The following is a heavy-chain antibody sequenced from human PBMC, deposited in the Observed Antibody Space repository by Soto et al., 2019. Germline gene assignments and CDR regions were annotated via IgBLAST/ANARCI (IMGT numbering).Heavy chain of an antibody. CDR3: ARGPYGMDV. V-gene: IGHV3-11*06. Sequence: GGSLRLSCAASGFTFSDYYMTWIRQAPGKGLEWVSYISSSSSNADYADSVKGRFSIWRDNAKNSVYLQMNSLRGEDTAVYYCARGPYGMDVWGQGTTVTVSS. CDR1: GFTFSDYY. CDR2: ISSSSSNA. J-gene: IGHJ6*02. D-gene: IGHD2-21*01.